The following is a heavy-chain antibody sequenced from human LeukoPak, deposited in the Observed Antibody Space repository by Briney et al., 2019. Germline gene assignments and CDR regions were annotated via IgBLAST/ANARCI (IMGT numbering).Heavy chain of an antibody. V-gene: IGHV1-8*01. CDR1: GYTFTGYD. CDR3: AYRRVFVDY. J-gene: IGHJ4*02. CDR2: MNPNSGNT. Sequence: ASVKVSCKASGYTFTGYDINWVRQATGQGLEWMGWMNPNSGNTGYARKFQGRVTMTRNTSISTAYMELSSLRSEDTAVYYCAYRRVFVDYWGQGTLVTVSS. D-gene: IGHD4-17*01.